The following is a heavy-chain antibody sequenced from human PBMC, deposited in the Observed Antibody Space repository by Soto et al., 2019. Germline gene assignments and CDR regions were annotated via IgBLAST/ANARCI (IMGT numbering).Heavy chain of an antibody. CDR2: INHSGST. V-gene: IGHV4-34*01. J-gene: IGHJ6*03. CDR1: GGSFSGYY. D-gene: IGHD3-10*01. CDR3: ARGHVDYGSGSSKDYYYYMDV. Sequence: PSETLSLTCAVYGGSFSGYYWSWIRQPPGKGLEWIGEINHSGSTNYNPSLKSRVTISVDTSKNQFSLKLSSVTAADTAVYYCARGHVDYGSGSSKDYYYYMDVWGKGTTVTVSS.